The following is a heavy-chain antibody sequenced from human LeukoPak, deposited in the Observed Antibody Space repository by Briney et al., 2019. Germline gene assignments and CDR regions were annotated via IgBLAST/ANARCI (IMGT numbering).Heavy chain of an antibody. Sequence: SKTLSLTCAVYGGSFSGYYWSWIRQPPGKGLEWTGEINHSGSTNYNPSLKSRVTISVDTSKNQFSLKLSSVTAADTAVYYCARRGATTIDYWGQGTLVTVSS. CDR1: GGSFSGYY. V-gene: IGHV4-34*01. D-gene: IGHD1-26*01. CDR3: ARRGATTIDY. CDR2: INHSGST. J-gene: IGHJ4*02.